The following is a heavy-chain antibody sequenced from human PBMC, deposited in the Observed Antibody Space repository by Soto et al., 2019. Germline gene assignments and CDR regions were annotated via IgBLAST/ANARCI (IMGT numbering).Heavy chain of an antibody. CDR2: ISYDGSNK. D-gene: IGHD4-4*01. V-gene: IGHV3-30-3*01. J-gene: IGHJ4*02. CDR1: GFTFSSYA. Sequence: VGSLRLSCASSGFTFSSYAMHLVRQAPGKGLEWVAVISYDGSNKYYADSVKGRFTISRDNSKNTLYLQMNSLRAEDTAVYYCARGLGRTVGPPGHWGQGTLVTVSS. CDR3: ARGLGRTVGPPGH.